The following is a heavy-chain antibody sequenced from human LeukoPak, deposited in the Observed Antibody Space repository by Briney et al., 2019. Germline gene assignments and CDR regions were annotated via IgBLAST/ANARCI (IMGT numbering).Heavy chain of an antibody. Sequence: GGSLRLSCVPSGFTFSSYWMKGVRQAPGRGLERVAIIKPDGSEKFYADSVRGRFTISRDNAKNSLYLQMNSLGADDTAVYYCARGGSWSWDNWGQGTLVTVSS. J-gene: IGHJ4*02. CDR3: ARGGSWSWDN. CDR1: GFTFSSYW. D-gene: IGHD2-8*02. CDR2: IKPDGSEK. V-gene: IGHV3-7*01.